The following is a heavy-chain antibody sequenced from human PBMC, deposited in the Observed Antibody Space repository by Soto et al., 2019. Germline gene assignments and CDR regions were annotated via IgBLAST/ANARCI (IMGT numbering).Heavy chain of an antibody. CDR1: GFTFSSYA. CDR3: AREIAARPYYYYGMDV. CDR2: ISYDGSNK. V-gene: IGHV3-30-3*01. D-gene: IGHD6-6*01. Sequence: GGSLRLSCAASGFTFSSYAMHWVRQAPGKGLEWVAVISYDGSNKYYADSVKGRFTISRDNSKNTLYLQMNSLRAEDTAAYYCAREIAARPYYYYGMDVWGQGTTVTVSS. J-gene: IGHJ6*02.